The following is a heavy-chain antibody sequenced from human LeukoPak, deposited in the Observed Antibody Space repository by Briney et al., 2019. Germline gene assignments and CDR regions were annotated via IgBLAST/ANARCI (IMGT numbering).Heavy chain of an antibody. V-gene: IGHV4-59*08. CDR1: GGSISSYY. Sequence: SETLSLTCTVSGGSISSYYWSWIRRPPGKGLEWIGYIYYSGSTNYNPSLKSRVTISVDTSKNQFSLKLSSVTAADTAVYYCAGQQIQLWPLYFDYWGQGTLVTVSS. CDR2: IYYSGST. CDR3: AGQQIQLWPLYFDY. D-gene: IGHD5-18*01. J-gene: IGHJ4*02.